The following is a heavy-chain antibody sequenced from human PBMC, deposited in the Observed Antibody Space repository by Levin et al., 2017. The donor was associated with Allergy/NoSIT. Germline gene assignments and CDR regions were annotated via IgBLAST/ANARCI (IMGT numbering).Heavy chain of an antibody. CDR1: GGSISSSSYY. J-gene: IGHJ5*02. V-gene: IGHV4-39*01. CDR3: ARGCSGGSCYEYSFDP. CDR2: IYYSGST. Sequence: GSLRLSCTVSGGSISSSSYYWGWIRQPPGKGLEWIGSIYYSGSTYYNPSLKSRVTISVDTSKNQFSLKLSSVTAADTAVYYCARGCSGGSCYEYSFDPWGQGTLVTVSS. D-gene: IGHD2-15*01.